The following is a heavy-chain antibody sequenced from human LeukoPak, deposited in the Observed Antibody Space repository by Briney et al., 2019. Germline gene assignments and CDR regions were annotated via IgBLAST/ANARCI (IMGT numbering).Heavy chain of an antibody. Sequence: PGRSLRLSCTASGFTFNYFAMHWVRQAPGKGLEWVAVVSFDGHATNYADSVKGRFTVSRDNSERTLYLQMNSLRAEDTAVYYCARDMRYFDWERGTFDIWGQGTMVTVSS. V-gene: IGHV3-33*08. J-gene: IGHJ3*02. CDR2: VSFDGHAT. CDR3: ARDMRYFDWERGTFDI. D-gene: IGHD3-9*01. CDR1: GFTFNYFA.